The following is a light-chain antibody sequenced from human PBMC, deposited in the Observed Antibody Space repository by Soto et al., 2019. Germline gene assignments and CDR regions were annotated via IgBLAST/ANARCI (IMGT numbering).Light chain of an antibody. V-gene: IGKV1-39*01. CDR2: AAS. CDR1: QSISDY. J-gene: IGKJ2*01. CDR3: QQSYSVPYT. Sequence: DIQMIQSPSSLSASVGDRVTLSCRASQSISDYLHWYQHKPGQAPKLLIYAASILQSGVPSRFSGSGSGTAFTLTISGVQLEDFATYYCQQSYSVPYTFGQGTKVEI.